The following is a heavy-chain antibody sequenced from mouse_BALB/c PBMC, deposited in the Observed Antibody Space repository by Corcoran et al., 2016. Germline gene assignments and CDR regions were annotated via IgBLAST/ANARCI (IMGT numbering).Heavy chain of an antibody. CDR3: ARGTTVVANFDY. J-gene: IGHJ2*01. V-gene: IGHV1-9*01. CDR2: ILPGSGST. D-gene: IGHD1-1*01. CDR1: GYTFSSYW. Sequence: QVQLQQSGAELMKPGASVKISCKATGYTFSSYWIEWVKQRPGHGLEWIGEILPGSGSTNYNEKFKGKATFTADTSSNTAYMQLSSLTSGDSAVYYCARGTTVVANFDYWGQGTTLTVSS.